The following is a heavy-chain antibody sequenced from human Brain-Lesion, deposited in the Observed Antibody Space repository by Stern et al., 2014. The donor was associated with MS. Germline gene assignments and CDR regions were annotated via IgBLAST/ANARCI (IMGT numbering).Heavy chain of an antibody. CDR3: VKRSGEWDWNDLDPGIIDS. D-gene: IGHD1-1*01. Sequence: VQLLQSGGGLAQPGGSLRLSCAASGFTFSNYWMTWVRQAPGKGLEWVANIKQDATEKYYVDSVKGRFTISRDNAENSLYLEMNSLRAEDTAAYYCVKRSGEWDWNDLDPGIIDSWGQGTLVTVSS. J-gene: IGHJ4*02. CDR1: GFTFSNYW. V-gene: IGHV3-7*01. CDR2: IKQDATEK.